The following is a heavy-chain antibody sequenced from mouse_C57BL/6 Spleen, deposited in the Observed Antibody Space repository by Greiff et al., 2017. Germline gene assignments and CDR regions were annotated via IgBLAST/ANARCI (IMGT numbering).Heavy chain of an antibody. Sequence: EVKLVESGGGLVKPGGSLKLSCAASGFTFSDYGMHWVRQAPEKGLEWVAYISSGRSTIYYADTVKGRFTISRDNAKNTLFLQMTSLRSEDTAMYYCARSGNYVDYYAMDYWGQGTSVTVSS. D-gene: IGHD2-1*01. CDR3: ARSGNYVDYYAMDY. CDR1: GFTFSDYG. V-gene: IGHV5-17*01. J-gene: IGHJ4*01. CDR2: ISSGRSTI.